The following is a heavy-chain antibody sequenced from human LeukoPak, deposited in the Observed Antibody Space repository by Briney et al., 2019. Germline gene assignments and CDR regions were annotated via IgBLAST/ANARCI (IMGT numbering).Heavy chain of an antibody. CDR1: GGSMRSYY. CDR2: VYYSGTA. CDR3: AGTKSGWYYSDY. V-gene: IGHV4-59*08. D-gene: IGHD6-19*01. Sequence: NPSETLSLTCTVSGGSMRSYYWSWIRQPPGKGLELIGYVYYSGTANYNPSLESRVTILVDTSKNQFSLNLSSVTAADTAVYYCAGTKSGWYYSDYWGQGTLVSVSS. J-gene: IGHJ4*02.